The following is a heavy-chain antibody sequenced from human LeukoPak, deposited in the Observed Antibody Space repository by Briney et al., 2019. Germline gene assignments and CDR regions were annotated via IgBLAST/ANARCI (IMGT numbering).Heavy chain of an antibody. CDR1: GYTFTTYY. CDR2: INPSGGST. CDR3: ASHHHRDFGDYYGMDV. V-gene: IGHV1-46*04. Sequence: ASVKVSCKASGYTFTTYYMHWVRQAPGQGLEWMGIINPSGGSTRYAQKLQGRVTMTRDTSTSTVYMELSSLISEDTAVYYCASHHHRDFGDYYGMDVWGQGTTVTVSS. D-gene: IGHD4-17*01. J-gene: IGHJ6*02.